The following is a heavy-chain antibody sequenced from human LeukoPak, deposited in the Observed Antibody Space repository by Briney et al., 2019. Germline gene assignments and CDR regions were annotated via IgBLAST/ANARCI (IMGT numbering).Heavy chain of an antibody. D-gene: IGHD6-13*01. CDR3: ARGTGYSSSWEYYYFDY. CDR2: IYYSGST. Sequence: PSETLSLTCTVSGGSISSYYWSWIRQPPGKGLEWIGYIYYSGSTNYNPSLKSRVTISVDTSKNQFSLKLSSVTAADTAVYYCARGTGYSSSWEYYYFDYWGQGTLVTVSS. J-gene: IGHJ4*02. V-gene: IGHV4-59*01. CDR1: GGSISSYY.